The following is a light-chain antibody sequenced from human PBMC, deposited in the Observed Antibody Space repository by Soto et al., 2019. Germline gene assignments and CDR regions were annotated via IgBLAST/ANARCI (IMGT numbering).Light chain of an antibody. Sequence: EIVMTRSPGTLSVSPGERATLPCRASQTISNNLACYQQKPGQAPRLLIYGASTRATNIPARFRGSGSGTQFTPTITSMPSEDSGNYYCHQYNGRPGTLGQGTKVDI. CDR3: HQYNGRPGT. CDR1: QTISNN. CDR2: GAS. J-gene: IGKJ1*01. V-gene: IGKV3-15*01.